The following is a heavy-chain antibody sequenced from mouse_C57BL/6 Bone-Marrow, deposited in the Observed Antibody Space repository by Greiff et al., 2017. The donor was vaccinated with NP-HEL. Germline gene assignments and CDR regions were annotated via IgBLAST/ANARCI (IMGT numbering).Heavy chain of an antibody. Sequence: EVMLVESEGGLVQPGSSMKLSCTASGFTFSDYYMAWVRQVPEKGLEWVANINYDGSSTYYLDSLKSRFIISRDNAKNILYLQMSSLKSEGTATXFCARITTVVDTFDAMDYWGQRASVTVSS. CDR2: INYDGSST. V-gene: IGHV5-16*01. CDR3: ARITTVVDTFDAMDY. CDR1: GFTFSDYY. J-gene: IGHJ4*01. D-gene: IGHD1-1*01.